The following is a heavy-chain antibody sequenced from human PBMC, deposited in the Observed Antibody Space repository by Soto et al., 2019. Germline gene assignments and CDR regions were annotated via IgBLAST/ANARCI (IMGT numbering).Heavy chain of an antibody. J-gene: IGHJ5*02. V-gene: IGHV3-23*01. D-gene: IGHD6-6*01. Sequence: GGSLRLSCAASGVPFSSYAMSWVRQAPGKGLEWVSAISGSGGSTYYADSVKGRFTISRDNSKNTLYLQMNGLRAEDTAIYYCAKALGVAARFDWFDPWGQGTLVTVSS. CDR1: GVPFSSYA. CDR3: AKALGVAARFDWFDP. CDR2: ISGSGGST.